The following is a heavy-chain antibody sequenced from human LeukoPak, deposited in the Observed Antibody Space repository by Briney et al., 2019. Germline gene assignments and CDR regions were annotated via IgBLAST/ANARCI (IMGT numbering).Heavy chain of an antibody. CDR1: GFTFSNAW. CDR3: ATDGYCSGGSCYSYDN. CDR2: SKSKTDGGTT. J-gene: IGHJ4*02. D-gene: IGHD2-15*01. V-gene: IGHV3-15*01. Sequence: AGGSLRLSCAASGFTFSNAWVTRVRQAPGKGLEWVGRSKSKTDGGTTDYGAPVKGRFSISRDDSKSTLYLQMNSLKTEDTAVYYCATDGYCSGGSCYSYDNWGQGTLVTVSS.